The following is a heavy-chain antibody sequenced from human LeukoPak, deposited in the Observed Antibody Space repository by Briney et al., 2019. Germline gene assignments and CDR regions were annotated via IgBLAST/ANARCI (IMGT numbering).Heavy chain of an antibody. CDR3: ARMGIAVSGWRWYFDY. V-gene: IGHV2-70*04. D-gene: IGHD6-19*01. CDR1: GFSLNTYGMR. Sequence: SGPTLVNPTQTLTLTCSFSGFSLNTYGMRVSWIRQPPGKALEWLARIDWDDDKFYSTSLKTRLTISKDSSRNQVVLTMTNMDPVDTATYYCARMGIAVSGWRWYFDYWGRGILVTVSS. J-gene: IGHJ4*02. CDR2: IDWDDDK.